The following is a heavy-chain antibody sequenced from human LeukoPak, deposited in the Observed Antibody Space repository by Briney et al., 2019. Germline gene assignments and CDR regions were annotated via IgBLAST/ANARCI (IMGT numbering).Heavy chain of an antibody. CDR3: ARESDHSVSQVDFDL. CDR1: GFTFSSFW. Sequence: GGSLRLSCAASGFTFSSFWMSWVRQAPGRGLEWVATIRQDGSQKYYLDSVKGRFTISRDNAKNSLYLQMNSLRAEDTAVYYCARESDHSVSQVDFDLWGQGTMVTVSS. J-gene: IGHJ3*01. D-gene: IGHD1-14*01. CDR2: IRQDGSQK. V-gene: IGHV3-7*01.